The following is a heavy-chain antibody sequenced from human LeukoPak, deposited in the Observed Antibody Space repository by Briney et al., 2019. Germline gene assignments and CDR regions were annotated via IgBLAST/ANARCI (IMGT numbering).Heavy chain of an antibody. CDR2: IWYDGSNK. J-gene: IGHJ6*02. V-gene: IGHV3-33*06. D-gene: IGHD2-2*01. CDR3: AKVSCSSTSCIHYYYYGMDV. Sequence: GGSLRLSCAASGFTFSSYGMHWVRQAPGKGLEWVAVIWYDGSNKYYADSVKGRFTISRDNSKNTLYLQMNSLRAEDTAVYYCAKVSCSSTSCIHYYYYGMDVWGQGTTVTVSS. CDR1: GFTFSSYG.